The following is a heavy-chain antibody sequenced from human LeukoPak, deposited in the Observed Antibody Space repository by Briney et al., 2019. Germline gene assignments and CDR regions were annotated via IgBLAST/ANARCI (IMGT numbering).Heavy chain of an antibody. Sequence: ASVKVSCKASGYTFTSYDINWVRQATGQGLEWMGWMNPNSGNTGYAQKFQGRVTITRDTSASTAYMELSSLRSEDTAVYYCARDKAYYDSYPLEYWGQGTLVTVSS. D-gene: IGHD3-22*01. CDR1: GYTFTSYD. V-gene: IGHV1-8*03. CDR2: MNPNSGNT. CDR3: ARDKAYYDSYPLEY. J-gene: IGHJ4*02.